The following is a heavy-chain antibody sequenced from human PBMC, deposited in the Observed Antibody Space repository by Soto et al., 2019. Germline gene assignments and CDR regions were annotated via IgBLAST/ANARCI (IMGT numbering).Heavy chain of an antibody. CDR1: GFTFSSYA. J-gene: IGHJ6*02. CDR3: AKAVTTHYYYYGMDV. Sequence: VGSLRLSCAASGFTFSSYAMSWVRQAPGKGLEWVSAISGSGGSTYYADSVKGRFTISRDNSKNTLYLQMNSLRAEDTAVYYCAKAVTTHYYYYGMDVWGQGTTVTVSS. V-gene: IGHV3-23*01. D-gene: IGHD4-17*01. CDR2: ISGSGGST.